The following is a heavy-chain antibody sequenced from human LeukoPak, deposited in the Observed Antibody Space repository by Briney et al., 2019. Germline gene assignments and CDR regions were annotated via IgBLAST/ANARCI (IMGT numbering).Heavy chain of an antibody. CDR2: IYYSGST. CDR1: GGSISSGGYY. V-gene: IGHV4-31*03. Sequence: TLSLTCTVSGGSISSGGYYWSWIRQHPGKGLEWIGYIYYSGSTYYNPSLKSRVTISVDTSKNQFSLKLSSVTAADTAVYYCAREFRLAQLWLQSRVDGMDAWGQGTTVTVSS. J-gene: IGHJ6*02. D-gene: IGHD5-18*01. CDR3: AREFRLAQLWLQSRVDGMDA.